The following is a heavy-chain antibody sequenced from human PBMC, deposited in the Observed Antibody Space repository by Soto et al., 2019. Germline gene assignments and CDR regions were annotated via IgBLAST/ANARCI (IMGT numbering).Heavy chain of an antibody. Sequence: EVQLVESGGGLVQPGGSLRLSCGASGFTFSSYWMSWVRQAPGKGLEWVANIKQDGSEKYYVDSVKGRVTISRDNANNSLYLQMNSLRAEDTAAYDCAREGSQSPLDYWGQGTLVTVSS. D-gene: IGHD3-10*01. V-gene: IGHV3-7*01. J-gene: IGHJ4*02. CDR1: GFTFSSYW. CDR2: IKQDGSEK. CDR3: AREGSQSPLDY.